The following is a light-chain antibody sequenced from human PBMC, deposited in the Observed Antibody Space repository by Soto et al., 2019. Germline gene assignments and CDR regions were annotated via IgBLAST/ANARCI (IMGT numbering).Light chain of an antibody. CDR3: QQYNNWWT. CDR2: GAS. V-gene: IGKV3-15*01. CDR1: QSVGSN. Sequence: EILMTRSPATLSVSPGERATLSCRASQSVGSNLAWYQQKPGQAPRLLIYGASTRATGIPARFSGSGSGTEFTLTIGSLQSEDFAVYYCQQYNNWWTF. J-gene: IGKJ1*01.